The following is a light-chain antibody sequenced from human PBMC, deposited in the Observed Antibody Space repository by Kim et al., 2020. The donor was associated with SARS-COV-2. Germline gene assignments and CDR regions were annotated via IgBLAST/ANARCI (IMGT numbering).Light chain of an antibody. CDR1: GSDVGGHNF. Sequence: GRPITISCTGSGSDVGGHNFVSWYQQHPGKAPKLMIYDVSIRPSGVSYRFSGSKSGNTASLTIAGLQADDEADYYCSSYTDSSTVIFGGGTQLTVL. CDR3: SSYTDSSTVI. CDR2: DVS. J-gene: IGLJ2*01. V-gene: IGLV2-14*03.